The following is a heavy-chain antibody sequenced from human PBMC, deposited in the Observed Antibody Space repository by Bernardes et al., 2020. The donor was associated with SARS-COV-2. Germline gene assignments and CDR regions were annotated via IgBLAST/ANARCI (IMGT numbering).Heavy chain of an antibody. J-gene: IGHJ3*02. D-gene: IGHD3-3*01. V-gene: IGHV3-23*01. Sequence: GSLRLSCAASGFTFSSYAMSWVRQAPGKGLEWVSAISGSGGSTYYADSVKGRFTISRDNSKNTLYLQMNSLRAEDTAVYYCATDDPPGAVVGVVIYALHIWGQGTMVTVSS. CDR3: ATDDPPGAVVGVVIYALHI. CDR1: GFTFSSYA. CDR2: ISGSGGST.